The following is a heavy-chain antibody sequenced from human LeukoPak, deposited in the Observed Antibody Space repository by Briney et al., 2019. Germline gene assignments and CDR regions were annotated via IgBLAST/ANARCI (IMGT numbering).Heavy chain of an antibody. CDR2: INHSGST. CDR1: GGSFSGYY. Sequence: SETLSLTCAVYGGSFSGYYWSWIRQPPGKGLEWIGEINHSGSTNYNPSLKSRVTISVDTSKNQFSLKLSSVTAADTAVYFCARAVWDVWGNGTTVTVSS. CDR3: ARAVWDV. V-gene: IGHV4-34*01. D-gene: IGHD3-16*01. J-gene: IGHJ6*04.